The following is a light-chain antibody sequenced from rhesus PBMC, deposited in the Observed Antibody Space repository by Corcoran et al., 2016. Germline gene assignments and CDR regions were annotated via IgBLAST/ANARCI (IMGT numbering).Light chain of an antibody. J-gene: IGKJ2*01. Sequence: DIVMIQTPLSLPVTLGEPASISCRSSQSLLYSDGKTYFYWYLQKQGQSPQLLMYLVSKRDSGVPEKLRGSGSGSDFTVKSSRVEAGDVGVYYCMQALRSPYSFGQGTKVEIK. CDR2: LVS. CDR1: QSLLYSDGKTY. CDR3: MQALRSPYS. V-gene: IGKV2-82*03.